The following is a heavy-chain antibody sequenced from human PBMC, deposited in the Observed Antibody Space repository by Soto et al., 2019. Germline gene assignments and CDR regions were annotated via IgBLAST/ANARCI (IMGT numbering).Heavy chain of an antibody. D-gene: IGHD3-3*01. J-gene: IGHJ6*02. CDR2: ISYDGSNK. CDR1: GFTFSSYA. CDR3: ARGVPIFGVVNCGMDV. Sequence: VQLVESGGGVVQPGRSLRLSCAASGFTFSSYAMHWVRQAPGKGLEWVAVISYDGSNKYYADSVKGRFTISRDNSKNTLYLQMNSLRAEDTAVYYCARGVPIFGVVNCGMDVWGQGTTVTVSS. V-gene: IGHV3-30-3*01.